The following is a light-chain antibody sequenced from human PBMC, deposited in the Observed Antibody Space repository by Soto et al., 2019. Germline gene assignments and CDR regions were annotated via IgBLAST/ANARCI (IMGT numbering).Light chain of an antibody. CDR3: QQYGSSPPKYT. V-gene: IGKV3-20*01. CDR2: AAS. CDR1: QSVSSYY. J-gene: IGKJ5*01. Sequence: EIVLTQSPGTLSLSPGERATLSCRASQSVSSYYLAWYQQKPGQAPRLLIYAASSRATGIPDRFSGSGSGTDFTLTISRLEPEDFAVYYCQQYGSSPPKYTFGQGTRLEN.